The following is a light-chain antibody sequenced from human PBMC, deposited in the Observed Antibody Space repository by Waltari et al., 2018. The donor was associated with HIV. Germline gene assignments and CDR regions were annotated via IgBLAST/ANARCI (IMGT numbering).Light chain of an antibody. Sequence: QSVLTQPPSVSAAPGQKVVISCSGSSSNIGNNYVSWFHQPPGTAPKFIIYYNNERPSGIPARFSGSGSGTSATLGITGLQTGDEADYYCGTWDTSLGAWVFGGGTKVTVL. CDR3: GTWDTSLGAWV. V-gene: IGLV1-51*01. CDR2: YNN. CDR1: SSNIGNNY. J-gene: IGLJ3*02.